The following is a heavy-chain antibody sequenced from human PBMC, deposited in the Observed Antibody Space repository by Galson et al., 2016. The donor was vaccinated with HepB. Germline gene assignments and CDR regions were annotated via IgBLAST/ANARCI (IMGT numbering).Heavy chain of an antibody. D-gene: IGHD1-20*01. J-gene: IGHJ4*02. Sequence: SLRLSCAATGFTFNTYAMAWVRQAPGKGLEWVSGFSGRGDSTYYADSVKGRFTISRDNSKNTVDLQMHSLKVEDTAVYFCAKGSGRAGYNCVPIESWGQGTLVPVSS. CDR1: GFTFNTYA. V-gene: IGHV3-23*01. CDR3: AKGSGRAGYNCVPIES. CDR2: FSGRGDST.